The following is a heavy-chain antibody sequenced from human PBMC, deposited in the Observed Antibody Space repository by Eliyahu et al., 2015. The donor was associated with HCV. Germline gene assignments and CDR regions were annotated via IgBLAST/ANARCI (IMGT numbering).Heavy chain of an antibody. Sequence: QVQLVESGGGVVQPGKSLRLSCAASGFTFXPFSGVWVRQAPGKGLXWVAFIWYDGANXYLADSVKGRFILSRDNSNNTLSLQMNSLRAEDTALYFCARGPQTPSRYGPIDYWGQGTVVTVSS. CDR3: ARGPQTPSRYGPIDY. D-gene: IGHD4-17*01. CDR1: GFTFXPFS. J-gene: IGHJ4*02. CDR2: IWYDGANX. V-gene: IGHV3-33*01.